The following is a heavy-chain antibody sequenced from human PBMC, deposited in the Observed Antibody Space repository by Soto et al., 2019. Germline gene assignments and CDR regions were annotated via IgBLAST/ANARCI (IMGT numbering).Heavy chain of an antibody. V-gene: IGHV4-31*03. D-gene: IGHD3-10*01. J-gene: IGHJ6*02. CDR1: GGSISSGGYY. CDR3: AIVFGFGGMDV. Sequence: QVQLQESGQGLVKPSQTLSLTCTVSGGSISSGGYYWSWIRQHPGKGLEWIGYIYYSGSTYYNPSLTSRVTISVDTAKNQFSLKLSSVTAADTAVYYCAIVFGFGGMDVWGQGTTVTVSS. CDR2: IYYSGST.